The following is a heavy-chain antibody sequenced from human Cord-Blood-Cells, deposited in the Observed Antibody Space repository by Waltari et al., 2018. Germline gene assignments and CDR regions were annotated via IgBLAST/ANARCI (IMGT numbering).Heavy chain of an antibody. CDR3: ARDDILEWS. D-gene: IGHD3-3*01. J-gene: IGHJ5*02. Sequence: EVQLVESGGGLVKPGGSLRLSCADSGLTFSSYSMTWVRQAPGKGLELVSSISRSSSYIYYADSVKGRFTISRDNAKNSLYLQMNSLRAEDTAVYYCARDDILEWSWGQGTLVTVSS. CDR1: GLTFSSYS. CDR2: ISRSSSYI. V-gene: IGHV3-21*01.